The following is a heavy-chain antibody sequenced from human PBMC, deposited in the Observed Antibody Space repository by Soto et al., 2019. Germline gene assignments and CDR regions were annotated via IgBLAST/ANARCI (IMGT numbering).Heavy chain of an antibody. V-gene: IGHV1-69*06. D-gene: IGHD6-6*01. CDR2: IIPIFGTA. J-gene: IGHJ4*02. CDR1: GYTFTSYG. Sequence: QVQLVQSGAEVKKPGASVKVSCKASGYTFTSYGISWVRQAPGQGLEWMGWIIPIFGTANYAQKFQGRVTITADKSTSTAYMELSSLRSEDTAVYYCASGMDSSSAGEPFDYWGQGTLVTVSS. CDR3: ASGMDSSSAGEPFDY.